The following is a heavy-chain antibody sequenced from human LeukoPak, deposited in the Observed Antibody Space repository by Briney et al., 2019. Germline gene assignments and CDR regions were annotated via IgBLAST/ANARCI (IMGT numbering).Heavy chain of an antibody. CDR3: ARGDGYYDSSGYLNWFDP. Sequence: GGSMRLSCAASGFTFSSYAMHWVRQAPGKGLEWVAVISYDGSNKYYAGSVKGRFTISRDNSKNTLYLQMNSLRAEDTAVYYCARGDGYYDSSGYLNWFDPWGQGTLVTVSS. D-gene: IGHD3-22*01. J-gene: IGHJ5*02. CDR2: ISYDGSNK. CDR1: GFTFSSYA. V-gene: IGHV3-30-3*01.